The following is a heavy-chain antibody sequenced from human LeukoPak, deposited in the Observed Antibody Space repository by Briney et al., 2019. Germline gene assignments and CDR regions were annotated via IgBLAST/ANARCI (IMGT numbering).Heavy chain of an antibody. J-gene: IGHJ5*02. D-gene: IGHD3-3*01. Sequence: TSVKVSCKASGFTFPNSAMQRVRQARGQRLEWIGWIVLGAGNTVYSHKFHDRVTITRDVSTNTAYMELDSLGYEDTAVYYCAAQRGASLHDFWSTRLFDPWGQGTLVTVSS. CDR1: GFTFPNSA. CDR2: IVLGAGNT. V-gene: IGHV1-58*02. CDR3: AAQRGASLHDFWSTRLFDP.